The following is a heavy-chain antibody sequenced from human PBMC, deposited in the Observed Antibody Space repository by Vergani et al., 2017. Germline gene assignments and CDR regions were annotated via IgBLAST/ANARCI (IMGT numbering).Heavy chain of an antibody. Sequence: QVQLVESGGGLVKPGGSLRLSCAASGFTFSDYYMSWIRQAPGKGLEWVSYISSSGSTIYYADSVKGRFTISRDNAKNSLNLQMNSLRAEDTAVYYCARRAVCSSTSCYGWYYMDVWGKGTTVTVSS. V-gene: IGHV3-11*01. D-gene: IGHD2-2*01. CDR3: ARRAVCSSTSCYGWYYMDV. CDR1: GFTFSDYY. J-gene: IGHJ6*03. CDR2: ISSSGSTI.